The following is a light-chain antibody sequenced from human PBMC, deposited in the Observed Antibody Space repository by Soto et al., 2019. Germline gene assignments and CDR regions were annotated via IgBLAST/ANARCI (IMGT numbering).Light chain of an antibody. Sequence: QLVLTQSPSASASLGASVKLTCTRSSGHSNYAIEWHQQQAEKGPRYLMKLNSDGSHSKGDGIPDRFSGSSAGAERYLTISRLQSEDEADYYCQTWGSGIVVFGGGTKLTVL. CDR2: LNSDGSH. J-gene: IGLJ2*01. CDR1: SGHSNYA. CDR3: QTWGSGIVV. V-gene: IGLV4-69*01.